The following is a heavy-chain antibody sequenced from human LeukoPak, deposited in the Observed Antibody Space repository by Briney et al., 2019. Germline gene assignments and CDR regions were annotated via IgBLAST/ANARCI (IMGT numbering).Heavy chain of an antibody. CDR3: AKSPSGFTYGRNWFDP. Sequence: GESLKISCKGSGYSFTSYWIAWVRQMPGKGLEWMGIIYPGDSDTRYSPSFQGQVTISADKSISTTYLQINPLKASDTAIYYCAKSPSGFTYGRNWFDPWGQGTLVTVSS. CDR1: GYSFTSYW. D-gene: IGHD5-18*01. CDR2: IYPGDSDT. V-gene: IGHV5-51*01. J-gene: IGHJ5*02.